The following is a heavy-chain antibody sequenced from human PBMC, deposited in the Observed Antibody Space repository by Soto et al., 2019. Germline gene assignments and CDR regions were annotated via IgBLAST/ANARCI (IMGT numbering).Heavy chain of an antibody. J-gene: IGHJ4*02. CDR3: AKDRGGNSASSDY. V-gene: IGHV3-30*18. D-gene: IGHD2-21*02. CDR2: ISYDGSNK. Sequence: SGGSLRLSCAASGFTFSSYGMHWVRQAPGKGLEWVAVISYDGSNKYYADSVKGRFTISRDNSKNTLYLQMNSLRAEDTAVYYCAKDRGGNSASSDYWGQGTLVTVSS. CDR1: GFTFSSYG.